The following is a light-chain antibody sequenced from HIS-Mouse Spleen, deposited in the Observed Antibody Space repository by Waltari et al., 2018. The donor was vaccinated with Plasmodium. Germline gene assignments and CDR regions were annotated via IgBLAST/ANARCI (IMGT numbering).Light chain of an antibody. CDR3: CSYAGSSTFVV. CDR2: EGS. Sequence: QSALTQPASVSGSPGQSITISCTETSSDVGSYNLVSWSQQHPGKAPKLMIYEGSKRPSGVANRFSGSKSGNTASLTSSGLQAEDEADYYCCSYAGSSTFVVFGGGTKLTVL. J-gene: IGLJ2*01. CDR1: SSDVGSYNL. V-gene: IGLV2-23*03.